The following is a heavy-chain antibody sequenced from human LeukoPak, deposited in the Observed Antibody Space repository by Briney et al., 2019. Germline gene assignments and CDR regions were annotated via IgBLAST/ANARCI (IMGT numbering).Heavy chain of an antibody. V-gene: IGHV3-43*01. CDR3: AKGRGTGYRYGPIEN. D-gene: IGHD5-18*01. CDR2: ISMDGTNT. J-gene: IGHJ4*02. CDR1: GFYFEDYT. Sequence: GGSLRLSCAASGFYFEDYTMYWVRQVPAKGLEWVSIISMDGTNTYYAESVKGRFTISRDNSKNSLSLQMNSLRTEDTALYYCAKGRGTGYRYGPIENWGQGTLVTVSS.